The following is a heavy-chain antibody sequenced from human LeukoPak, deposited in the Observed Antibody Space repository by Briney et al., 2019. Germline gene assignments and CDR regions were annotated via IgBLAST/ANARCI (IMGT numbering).Heavy chain of an antibody. Sequence: GSLRLSCAASGFIFSSYSMSWVRQAPGKGLEWVSVITGSGGNTYYADSVKGRFTISKDNSKNTVYLQMSSLRVDDTAVYYCAKAASSSWRSYYYGMDVWGQGTTVTVSS. D-gene: IGHD6-13*01. CDR1: GFIFSSYS. CDR2: ITGSGGNT. J-gene: IGHJ6*01. CDR3: AKAASSSWRSYYYGMDV. V-gene: IGHV3-23*01.